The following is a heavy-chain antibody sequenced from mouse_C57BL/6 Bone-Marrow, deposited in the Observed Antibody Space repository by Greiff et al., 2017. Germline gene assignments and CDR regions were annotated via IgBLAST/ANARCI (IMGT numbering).Heavy chain of an antibody. D-gene: IGHD2-12*01. Sequence: QVQLQQPGAELVKPGASVKLSCKASGYTFTSYWMHWVKQRPGQGLEWIGMIHPNSGSTNYNEKFKSKATLTVDKSSSTAYMQLSSLTSEDSAVYYCARPYDRYAMDYWGQGTSVTVSS. V-gene: IGHV1-64*01. CDR1: GYTFTSYW. CDR2: IHPNSGST. CDR3: ARPYDRYAMDY. J-gene: IGHJ4*01.